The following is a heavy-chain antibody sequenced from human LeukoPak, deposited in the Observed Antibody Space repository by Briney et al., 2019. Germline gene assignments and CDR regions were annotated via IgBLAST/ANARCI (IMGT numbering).Heavy chain of an antibody. CDR1: GGSISSGGYY. CDR3: ATTPGTMVRGVILY. CDR2: IYYSGST. D-gene: IGHD3-10*01. V-gene: IGHV4-61*08. Sequence: PSETLSLTCTVSGGSISSGGYYWSWIRQHPGKGLEWIGYIYYSGSTNYNPSLKSRVTISVDMSKNQFSLKLSSVTAADTAVYYCATTPGTMVRGVILYWGQGTLVTVSS. J-gene: IGHJ4*02.